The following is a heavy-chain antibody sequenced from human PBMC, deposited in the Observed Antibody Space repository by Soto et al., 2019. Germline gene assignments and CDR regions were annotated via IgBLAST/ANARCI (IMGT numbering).Heavy chain of an antibody. CDR2: IYYNGDT. J-gene: IGHJ5*02. D-gene: IGHD2-15*01. CDR1: GGSISSGGYY. Sequence: SETLSLTCTVSGGSISSGGYYWSWIRQHPGRGLEWIGYIYYNGDTYYNPSLKSRVTVSVDTSKNQFSLNVRSVTAADTAVYYCARCSLVVIPVPGFDPWGQGTLVTVSS. CDR3: ARCSLVVIPVPGFDP. V-gene: IGHV4-31*03.